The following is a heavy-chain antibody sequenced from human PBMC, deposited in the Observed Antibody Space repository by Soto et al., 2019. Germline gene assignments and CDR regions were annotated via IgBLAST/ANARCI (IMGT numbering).Heavy chain of an antibody. V-gene: IGHV3-7*01. CDR1: GFTLSSYW. D-gene: IGHD6-19*01. J-gene: IGHJ4*02. Sequence: PGGSLRLSCEASGFTLSSYWMSWIRQAPGKGLEWVANTRQDGGQSYLVDSVQGRFTISRDNAKNSVYLQMNSLRAEDTAAYYCVRDGSTGWNFDSWGQGTLVTVSS. CDR2: TRQDGGQS. CDR3: VRDGSTGWNFDS.